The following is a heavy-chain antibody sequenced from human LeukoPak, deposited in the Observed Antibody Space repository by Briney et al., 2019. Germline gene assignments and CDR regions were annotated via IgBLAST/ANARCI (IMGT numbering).Heavy chain of an antibody. V-gene: IGHV4-59*01. D-gene: IGHD6-13*01. CDR1: GGSISSYY. J-gene: IGHJ6*02. CDR3: ARGTGRAAAGYYYYYGMDV. CDR2: IYYSGST. Sequence: SETLSLTCTVSGGSISSYYWSWIRQPPGKGLEWIGYIYYSGSTNYNPSLKSRVTISVDTSKNQFPLKLSSVTAADTAVYYCARGTGRAAAGYYYYYGMDVWGQGTTVTVSS.